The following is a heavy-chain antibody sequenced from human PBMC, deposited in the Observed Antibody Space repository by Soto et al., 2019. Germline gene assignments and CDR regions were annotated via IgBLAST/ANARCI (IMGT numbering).Heavy chain of an antibody. Sequence: ASVKVSCKTSGYTFTSFGISWVRQAPGQGLEWMGWITTYKGDTNYAQKFQGRVTMTTDTSTSTVHMEVRSLRSDDTVVYYCAREGVAPYDYYGMDVWGQGTPVTVSS. CDR1: GYTFTSFG. D-gene: IGHD2-2*01. CDR2: ITTYKGDT. CDR3: AREGVAPYDYYGMDV. V-gene: IGHV1-18*01. J-gene: IGHJ6*02.